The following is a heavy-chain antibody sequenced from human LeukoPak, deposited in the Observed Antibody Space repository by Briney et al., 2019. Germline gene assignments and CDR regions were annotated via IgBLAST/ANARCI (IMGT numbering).Heavy chain of an antibody. V-gene: IGHV1-69*04. J-gene: IGHJ1*01. CDR2: IIPILGIA. CDR1: GGTFSSYA. D-gene: IGHD4-17*01. Sequence: ASVKVSCKASGGTFSSYAISWVRQAPGQGLEWMGRIIPILGIANYAQKFQGRVTITADKSTSTAYMEPSSLRSEDTAVYYCANANYGAEYFQHWGQGTLVTVSS. CDR3: ANANYGAEYFQH.